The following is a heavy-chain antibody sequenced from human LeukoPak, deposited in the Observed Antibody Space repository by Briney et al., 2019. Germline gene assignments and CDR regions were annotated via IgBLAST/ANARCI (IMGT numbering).Heavy chain of an antibody. CDR3: GRELDWLPTLDY. D-gene: IGHD3-9*01. V-gene: IGHV3-11*06. CDR1: GFTFSDHY. CDR2: ISFSHHT. Sequence: GGSLRLSCAASGFTFSDHYMSWIRQAPGKGLEWISYISFSHHTNYADSVKGRFTISRDNAKNTLYLQMNSLRAEDTAVYYCGRELDWLPTLDYWGQGTLVTVSS. J-gene: IGHJ4*02.